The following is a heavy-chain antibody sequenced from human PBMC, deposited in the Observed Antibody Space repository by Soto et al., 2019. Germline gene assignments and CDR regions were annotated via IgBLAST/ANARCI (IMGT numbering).Heavy chain of an antibody. CDR3: ARYSVLRFLEWSPFDY. Sequence: SDTLSLTCTVSGGSISSSSYYWGWIRQPPGKGLEWIGSIYYSGSTYYNPSLKIRVTISVDTSKNQFSLKLSSVTAADTAVYYCARYSVLRFLEWSPFDYWGQGSLVTVSS. J-gene: IGHJ4*02. D-gene: IGHD3-3*01. V-gene: IGHV4-39*01. CDR2: IYYSGST. CDR1: GGSISSSSYY.